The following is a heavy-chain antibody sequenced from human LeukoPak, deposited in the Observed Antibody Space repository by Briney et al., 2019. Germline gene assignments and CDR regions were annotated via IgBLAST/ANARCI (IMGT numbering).Heavy chain of an antibody. V-gene: IGHV4-61*02. CDR1: GGSISSGSYY. Sequence: SETLSLTCTVSGGSISSGSYYWSWIRQPAGKGLEWIGRIYTSGSTNYNPSLKSRVTISVDTSKNQFSLKLSSVTAADTAVYYCARVEAVRFLEWLSNRDVWGKGTTVTVSS. D-gene: IGHD3-3*01. CDR3: ARVEAVRFLEWLSNRDV. CDR2: IYTSGST. J-gene: IGHJ6*04.